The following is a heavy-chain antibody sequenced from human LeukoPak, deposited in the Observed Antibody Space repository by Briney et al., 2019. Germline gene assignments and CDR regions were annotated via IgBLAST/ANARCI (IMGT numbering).Heavy chain of an antibody. CDR3: PISILPGYYPQYYFDY. D-gene: IGHD3-9*01. CDR2: IIPIFGTA. J-gene: IGHJ4*02. V-gene: IGHV1-69*13. CDR1: GGTFSSYA. Sequence: SVKVSCKASGGTFSSYAISWVRQAPGQGLEWMGGIIPIFGTANYAQKFQGRVTITADESTSTAYMELSSLRSEETAVYSCPISILPGYYPQYYFDYWGPGTLVTASS.